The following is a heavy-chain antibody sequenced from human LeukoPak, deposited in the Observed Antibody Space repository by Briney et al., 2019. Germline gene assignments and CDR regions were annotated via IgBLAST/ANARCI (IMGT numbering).Heavy chain of an antibody. CDR3: ARSPNYYYYYYYMDV. CDR1: GGSISSGSYY. J-gene: IGHJ6*03. D-gene: IGHD1-7*01. V-gene: IGHV4-61*02. CDR2: IYTSGST. Sequence: SETLSLTCTVSGGSISSGSYYWSWIRQPAGKGLEWIGRIYTSGSTNYNPSLKSRVTISVDTSKNQFSLKLSSVTAADTAVYYCARSPNYYYYYYYMDVWGKGTTVTISS.